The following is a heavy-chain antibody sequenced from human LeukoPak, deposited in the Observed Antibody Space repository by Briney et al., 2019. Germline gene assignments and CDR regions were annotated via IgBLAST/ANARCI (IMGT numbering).Heavy chain of an antibody. CDR1: GGSISSSSYY. J-gene: IGHJ4*02. CDR2: IYYSGST. CDR3: ARDSQGITAVGNY. V-gene: IGHV4-39*07. D-gene: IGHD6-13*01. Sequence: SETLSLTCTVSGGSISSSSYYWGWIRQPPGKGLEWIGSIYYSGSTYYNPSLKSRVTISVDTSKNQFSLKLSSVTAADTAVYYCARDSQGITAVGNYWGQGTPVTVSS.